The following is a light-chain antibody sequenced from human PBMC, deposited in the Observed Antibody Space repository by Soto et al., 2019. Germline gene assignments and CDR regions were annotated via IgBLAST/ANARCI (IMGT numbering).Light chain of an antibody. J-gene: IGKJ2*01. CDR1: QRVSSY. CDR2: DAS. V-gene: IGKV3-11*01. Sequence: EIVLTQSPATLSLSPGERATLSCRASQRVSSYLAWYQQKPGQAPRLLIYDASNRATGIPGRFSGSGSGTDFTLTISSLEPEDFAVYYCQQRSNWPYTFGQGAKLEIK. CDR3: QQRSNWPYT.